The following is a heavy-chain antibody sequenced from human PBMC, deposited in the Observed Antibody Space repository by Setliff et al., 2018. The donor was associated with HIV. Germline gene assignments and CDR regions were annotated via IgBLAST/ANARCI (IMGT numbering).Heavy chain of an antibody. J-gene: IGHJ6*03. D-gene: IGHD1-26*01. V-gene: IGHV1-46*01. CDR3: ARAGRSGSYNHYYYYYMDV. Sequence: ASVKVSCKASGSTFTSYYMHWVRQAPGQGLEWMGIINPSGGSTNYAQKFQGRVTMTRDTSTSTVYMELSSLRSEDTAVYYCARAGRSGSYNHYYYYYMDVWGKGTTGTSP. CDR1: GSTFTSYY. CDR2: INPSGGST.